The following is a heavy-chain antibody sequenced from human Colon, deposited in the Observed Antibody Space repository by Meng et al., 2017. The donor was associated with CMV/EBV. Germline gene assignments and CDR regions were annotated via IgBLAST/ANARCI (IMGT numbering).Heavy chain of an antibody. D-gene: IGHD6-6*01. Sequence: ASVKVSCKASGYTFTGYYMHWVRQAPGQGLEWMGWINPNSGGTNYAQKFQGRVTMTRDTSISTAYMELSRLRSDDTAVYYCARLSIAARGGWFDPWGQGTLVTVSS. J-gene: IGHJ5*02. CDR3: ARLSIAARGGWFDP. V-gene: IGHV1-2*02. CDR1: GYTFTGYY. CDR2: INPNSGGT.